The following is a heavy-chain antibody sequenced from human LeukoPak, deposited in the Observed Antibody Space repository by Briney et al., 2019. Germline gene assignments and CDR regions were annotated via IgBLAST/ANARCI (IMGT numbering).Heavy chain of an antibody. D-gene: IGHD3-10*01. Sequence: ASVKVSCKASGYTFTSYDINWVRQATGQGLEWMGWMNPNSGNTGYAQKFQGRDTMTRNTSISTAYMELSSLRSEDTAVYYCASWHYGSGSYYFDYWGQGTLVTVSS. J-gene: IGHJ4*02. CDR3: ASWHYGSGSYYFDY. CDR2: MNPNSGNT. CDR1: GYTFTSYD. V-gene: IGHV1-8*01.